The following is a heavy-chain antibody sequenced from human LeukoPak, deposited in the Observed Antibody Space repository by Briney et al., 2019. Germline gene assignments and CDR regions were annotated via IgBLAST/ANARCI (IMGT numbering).Heavy chain of an antibody. V-gene: IGHV3-30*02. CDR1: GFTFSSYG. CDR3: AKWSVTVASPSYYYYYMDV. CDR2: RRYDGSYK. Sequence: PGGSLRLSCTASGFTFSSYGMHWVRQAPGKGLEWVAFRRYDGSYKYYADSVKGRFTISRDNSKNTLYLQMNSLRAEDTAVYYCAKWSVTVASPSYYYYYMDVWGKGTTVTVSS. D-gene: IGHD4-23*01. J-gene: IGHJ6*03.